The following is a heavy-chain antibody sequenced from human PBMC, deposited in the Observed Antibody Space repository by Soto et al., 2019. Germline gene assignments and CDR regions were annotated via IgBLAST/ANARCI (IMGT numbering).Heavy chain of an antibody. D-gene: IGHD1-26*01. V-gene: IGHV1-69*01. CDR3: ARGYYSGSNPSSFDY. Sequence: QLQLVQSGAEVREPGSSVKVSCKASGGTFSSYTVIWVRQAPGQGLEWMGGITPTLNIAKYAEKFQGRVTITADESTSTVNMHLSSLRSEDTAVYFCARGYYSGSNPSSFDYWGQEPWSPSPQ. CDR1: GGTFSSYT. CDR2: ITPTLNIA. J-gene: IGHJ4*01.